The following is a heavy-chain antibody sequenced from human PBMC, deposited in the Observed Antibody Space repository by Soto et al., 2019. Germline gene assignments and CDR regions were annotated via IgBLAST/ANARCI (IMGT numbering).Heavy chain of an antibody. CDR2: FDPEDGET. CDR1: GYTLTDLS. CDR3: AIGFGDSWGYYYYMDV. J-gene: IGHJ6*03. D-gene: IGHD3-10*01. Sequence: ASVKVSCKVSGYTLTDLSMQWVRQAPGKGLEWMGGFDPEDGETIYAQKFQGRVTMTEDTATDTAYMELSSLRSEDTAVYYCAIGFGDSWGYYYYMDVWGKGTTVTVYS. V-gene: IGHV1-24*01.